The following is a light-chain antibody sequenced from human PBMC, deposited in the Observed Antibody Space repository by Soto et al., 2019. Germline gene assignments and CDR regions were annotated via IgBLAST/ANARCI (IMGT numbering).Light chain of an antibody. V-gene: IGLV1-51*01. CDR2: DSN. CDR1: SSNIGNNY. CDR3: GTWDSSLSAGV. J-gene: IGLJ2*01. Sequence: QSVLTQPPSVSAAPGQKVTISCSGSSSNIGNNYVSWYQPLPGTAPKLLIYDSNKRPSEIPDRFSGSKSGTSATLGITGLQTGDEADYYCGTWDSSLSAGVFGGGTQLTVL.